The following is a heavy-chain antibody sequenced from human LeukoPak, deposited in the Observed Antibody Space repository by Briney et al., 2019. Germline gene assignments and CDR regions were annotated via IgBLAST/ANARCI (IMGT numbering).Heavy chain of an antibody. V-gene: IGHV3-53*05. CDR2: IYSGGST. CDR1: GFTVSSNY. D-gene: IGHD3-9*01. Sequence: PGGSLRLSCAASGFTVSSNYMSWVRQAPGKGLEWVSVIYSGGSTYYADSVKGRFTISRDNSKNTLYLQMNSLRAEDTAVYYCAKERVDWRYFDYWGQGTLVTVSS. J-gene: IGHJ4*02. CDR3: AKERVDWRYFDY.